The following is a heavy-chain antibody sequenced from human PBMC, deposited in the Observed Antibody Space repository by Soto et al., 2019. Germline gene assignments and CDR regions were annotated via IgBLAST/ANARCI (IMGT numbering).Heavy chain of an antibody. CDR3: ARAIWSGSTNWFDP. V-gene: IGHV3-11*01. CDR2: ISSSGSTI. Sequence: GGSLRLSCAASGFTFSDYYMSWIRQAPGKGLEWVSYISSSGSTIYYADSVKGRFTISRDNAKNSLYLQMNSLRAEDTAVYYCARAIWSGSTNWFDPWGQGTLVTVSS. D-gene: IGHD3-3*01. J-gene: IGHJ5*02. CDR1: GFTFSDYY.